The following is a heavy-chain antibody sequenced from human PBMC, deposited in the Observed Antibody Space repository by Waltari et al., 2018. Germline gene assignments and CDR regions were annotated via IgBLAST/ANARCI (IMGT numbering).Heavy chain of an antibody. CDR3: ARGPPGDGYRKDYFDY. V-gene: IGHV1-69*01. D-gene: IGHD5-12*01. CDR1: GGTFSSYA. CDR2: SIPIVGTA. Sequence: QVQLVQSGAEVKKPGSSVKVSCKASGGTFSSYAISWVRQAPGQGLEWMGGSIPIVGTANYAQKFQGRVTITADESTSTAYMELSSLRSEDTAVDYCARGPPGDGYRKDYFDYWGQGTLVTVSS. J-gene: IGHJ4*02.